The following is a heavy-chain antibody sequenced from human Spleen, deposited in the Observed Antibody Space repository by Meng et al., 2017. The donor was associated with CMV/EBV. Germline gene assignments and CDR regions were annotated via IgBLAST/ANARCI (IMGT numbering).Heavy chain of an antibody. CDR1: GFTFSSYE. J-gene: IGHJ5*02. CDR2: ISSSGSTI. Sequence: GGSLRLSCAASGFTFSSYEMNWVRQAPGKGLEWVSYISSSGSTIYYADSVKGRFTISRDNAKNSLYLQMNSLRAEDTAVYYCARDYGDYRVYNWFDPWGQGTLVTVSS. CDR3: ARDYGDYRVYNWFDP. V-gene: IGHV3-48*03. D-gene: IGHD4-17*01.